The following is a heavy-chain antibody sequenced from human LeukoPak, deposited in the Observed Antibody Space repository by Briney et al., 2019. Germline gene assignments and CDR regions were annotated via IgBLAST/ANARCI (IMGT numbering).Heavy chain of an antibody. V-gene: IGHV1-69*05. CDR2: IIPIFGTA. J-gene: IGHJ5*02. CDR1: GGTFSSYA. CDR3: ARESSGSLSRFDP. D-gene: IGHD3-10*01. Sequence: SVKVSCKASGGTFSSYAISWVRQAPGQGLEWMGRIIPIFGTANYAQKFQGRVTITTDESTSTAYMELSSLRSEDTAVYYCARESSGSLSRFDPWGQGTQVTVSS.